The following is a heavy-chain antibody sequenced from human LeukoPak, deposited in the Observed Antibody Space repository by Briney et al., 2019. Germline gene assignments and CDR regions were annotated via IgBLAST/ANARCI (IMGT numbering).Heavy chain of an antibody. V-gene: IGHV3-23*01. D-gene: IGHD5-18*01. CDR1: GFTFSSYA. CDR3: AKDGENSYGYEFDY. Sequence: GGSLRLSCAASGFTFSSYAMSWVRQAPGKGLGWVSAISGSGGSTYYADSVKGRFTISRDNSKNTLYLQMNSLRAEDTAVYYCAKDGENSYGYEFDYWGQGTLVTVSS. J-gene: IGHJ4*02. CDR2: ISGSGGST.